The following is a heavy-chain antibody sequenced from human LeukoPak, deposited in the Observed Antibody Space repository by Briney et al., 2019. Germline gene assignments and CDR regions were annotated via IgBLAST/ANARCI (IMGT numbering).Heavy chain of an antibody. D-gene: IGHD4-17*01. CDR1: GGSFSSYY. J-gene: IGHJ4*01. CDR2: IKHTGGT. CDR3: APIFGDYSDFDS. Sequence: SETLSLTCAVYGGSFSSYYWSWIRLPPGKGLEWIGEIKHTGGTNYNPSLRSRVTISLDTSKNQFSLRLSSVTAADTAVYYCAPIFGDYSDFDSWGQGTLVTVSS. V-gene: IGHV4-34*01.